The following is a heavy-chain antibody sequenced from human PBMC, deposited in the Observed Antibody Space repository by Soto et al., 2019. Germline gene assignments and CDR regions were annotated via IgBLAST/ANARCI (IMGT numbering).Heavy chain of an antibody. Sequence: DVQLVESGGGLVQSGGSLRISCAASGFNFSAFWMHWVRQAPGKGPVWVSRVHFDGSTTAYADSVRGRFTISRDRSKNTLYLQMSSLRAEDTALYYCAKNQERELPRVIDFWGQGTLVTVSS. CDR2: VHFDGSTT. D-gene: IGHD1-7*01. V-gene: IGHV3-74*01. CDR3: AKNQERELPRVIDF. CDR1: GFNFSAFW. J-gene: IGHJ4*02.